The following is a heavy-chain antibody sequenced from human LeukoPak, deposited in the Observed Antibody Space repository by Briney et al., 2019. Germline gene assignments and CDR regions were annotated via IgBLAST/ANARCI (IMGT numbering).Heavy chain of an antibody. V-gene: IGHV1-69*05. CDR3: ARMYYYDSSGYFDY. CDR1: GGTFSSYA. D-gene: IGHD3-22*01. J-gene: IGHJ4*02. Sequence: SVKVSCKASGGTFSSYAISWVRQAPGQGLEWMGGIIPIFGTANYAQKFQGRVTITTDESTSTAYMELSSLRSEDTAVYYCARMYYYDSSGYFDYWGQGTLVTVSS. CDR2: IIPIFGTA.